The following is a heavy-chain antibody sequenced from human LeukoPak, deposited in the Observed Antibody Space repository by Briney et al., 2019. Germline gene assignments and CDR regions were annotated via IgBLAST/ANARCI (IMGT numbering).Heavy chain of an antibody. CDR3: AYCSSTSCHIGGWFDP. J-gene: IGHJ5*02. V-gene: IGHV1-69*01. CDR1: GGTFSSYA. D-gene: IGHD2-2*01. CDR2: LIPIFGTA. Sequence: SVKVSCKASGGTFSSYAISWVRQAPGQGLEWMGGLIPIFGTANYAQKFQGRVTITADESTSTAYMELSSLRSEDTAVYYCAYCSSTSCHIGGWFDPWGQGTLVTVSS.